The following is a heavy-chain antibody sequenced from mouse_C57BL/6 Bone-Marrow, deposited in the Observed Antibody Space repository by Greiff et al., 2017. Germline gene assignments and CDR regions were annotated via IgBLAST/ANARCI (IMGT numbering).Heavy chain of an antibody. V-gene: IGHV1-19*01. D-gene: IGHD1-1*01. CDR2: INPYNGGT. CDR3: ARDYYGSLDY. J-gene: IGHJ2*01. CDR1: GYTFTDYY. Sequence: VQLQQSGPVLVKPGASVKMSCKASGYTFTDYYMNWVKQSHGKSLELIGVINPYNGGTSYNQKFKGKATLTVDKSSSTAYMELNSLTSEDSAVYYCARDYYGSLDYWGQGTTLTVSS.